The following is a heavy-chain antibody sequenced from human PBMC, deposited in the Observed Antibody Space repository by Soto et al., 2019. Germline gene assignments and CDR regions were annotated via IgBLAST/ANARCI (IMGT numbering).Heavy chain of an antibody. V-gene: IGHV3-74*01. Sequence: QPGGSMGLSCAASGFTFSSYWMHWVRQAPGKGLVWVSRINSDGSSTTYADSVKGRFTISRDNAKNTLYLQMNSLRAEDTAVYYCVRGEGGWETYWGQGTLVTVSS. CDR1: GFTFSSYW. J-gene: IGHJ4*02. D-gene: IGHD6-19*01. CDR2: INSDGSST. CDR3: VRGEGGWETY.